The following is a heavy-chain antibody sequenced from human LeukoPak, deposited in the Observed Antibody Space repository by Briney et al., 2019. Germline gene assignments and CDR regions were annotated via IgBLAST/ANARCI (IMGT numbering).Heavy chain of an antibody. J-gene: IGHJ6*03. CDR1: GGSFSGYY. CDR2: INHSGST. V-gene: IGHV4-34*01. CDR3: ASLRSSSWYYYYYMDV. Sequence: PSETLSLTCAVYGGSFSGYYWSWIRQPPGKGLEWIGEINHSGSTNYNPSLKSRVTISVDTSKNQFSLKLSSVTAADTAVYYCASLRSSSWYYYYYMDVWGKGTTVTVS. D-gene: IGHD6-13*01.